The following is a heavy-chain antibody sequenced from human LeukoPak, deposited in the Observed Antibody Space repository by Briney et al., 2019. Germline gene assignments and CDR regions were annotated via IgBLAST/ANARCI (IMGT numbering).Heavy chain of an antibody. D-gene: IGHD1-1*01. CDR3: ARSDGTTGTTGYYYYMDV. V-gene: IGHV3-21*01. Sequence: GGSLRLSCAASGFTFSSYSMNWVRQAPGKGLEWVSSISSSSSYIYYADSVKGRFTISRDNAKNSLYLQMNSLRAEDTAVYYCARSDGTTGTTGYYYYMDVWGKGTTVTVSS. CDR1: GFTFSSYS. CDR2: ISSSSSYI. J-gene: IGHJ6*03.